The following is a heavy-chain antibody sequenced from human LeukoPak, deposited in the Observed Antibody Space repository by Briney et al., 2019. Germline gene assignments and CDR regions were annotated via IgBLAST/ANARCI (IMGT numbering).Heavy chain of an antibody. CDR1: GGSFSGYY. CDR3: ARGGSSSLNRTFDY. Sequence: PSETLSLTCAVYGGSFSGYYWSWIRQPPGKGLEWIGEISHSGSTNYNPSLKSRVTISVDTSKNQFSLKLSSVTAADTAVYYCARGGSSSLNRTFDYWGQGTLVTVSS. J-gene: IGHJ4*02. D-gene: IGHD6-13*01. V-gene: IGHV4-34*01. CDR2: ISHSGST.